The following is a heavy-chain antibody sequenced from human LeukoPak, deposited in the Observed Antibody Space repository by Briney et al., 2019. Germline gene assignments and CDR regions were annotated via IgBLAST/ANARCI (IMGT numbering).Heavy chain of an antibody. CDR1: GGSFSGYY. Sequence: SETLSLTCAVYGGSFSGYYWSWIRQPPGKGLEWIGEINHSGSTNYNPSLKSRVTISVDRSKNQFSLKLSSVTAADTAVYYCARDRDPLNWFDPWGQGTLVTVSS. J-gene: IGHJ5*02. V-gene: IGHV4-34*01. CDR2: INHSGST. D-gene: IGHD3-10*01. CDR3: ARDRDPLNWFDP.